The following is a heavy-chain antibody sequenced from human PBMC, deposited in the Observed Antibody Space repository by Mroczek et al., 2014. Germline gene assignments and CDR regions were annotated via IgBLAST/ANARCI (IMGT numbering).Heavy chain of an antibody. J-gene: IGHJ4*02. Sequence: QVQLVESGGGVVQPGRSLRLSCAASGFTFSSYGMHWVRQAPGKGLEWVAVISYDGSNKYYADSVKGRFTISRDNSKNTLYLQMNSLRAEDTAVYYCAKLPYYVRGDYFDYWGQGTLVTVSS. CDR1: GFTFSSYG. D-gene: IGHD3-10*02. CDR2: ISYDGSNK. V-gene: IGHV3-30*18. CDR3: AKLPYYVRGDYFDY.